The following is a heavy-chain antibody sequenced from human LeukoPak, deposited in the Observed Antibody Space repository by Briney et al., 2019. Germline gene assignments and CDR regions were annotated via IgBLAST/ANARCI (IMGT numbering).Heavy chain of an antibody. D-gene: IGHD1-26*01. Sequence: PGGSLRLSCAASGFTFTNYAMSWVRQAPGKGLEWVSSISSSSNYIYYADSVKGRFTISRDNAKDSLYLQMNSLRVEDTDVYYCARDVGASAPDAFDIWGQGTMVTVSS. CDR2: ISSSSNYI. J-gene: IGHJ3*02. CDR1: GFTFTNYA. V-gene: IGHV3-21*01. CDR3: ARDVGASAPDAFDI.